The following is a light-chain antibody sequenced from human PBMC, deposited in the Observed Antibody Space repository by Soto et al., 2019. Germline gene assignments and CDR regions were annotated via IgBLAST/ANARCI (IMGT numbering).Light chain of an antibody. Sequence: EIVMTQSPATLCVSPGERATLPCRASQSVSSNLAWYQQKPGQAPRLLIYGASTRATGIPARFSGSGSGTEFTLTISSLQSEDFAVYFCQQYNNWPPWKFGQGTKVDI. CDR3: QQYNNWPPWK. V-gene: IGKV3-15*01. CDR2: GAS. J-gene: IGKJ1*01. CDR1: QSVSSN.